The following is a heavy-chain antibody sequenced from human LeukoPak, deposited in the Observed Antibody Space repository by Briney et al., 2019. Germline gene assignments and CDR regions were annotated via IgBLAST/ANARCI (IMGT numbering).Heavy chain of an antibody. CDR1: GFTFSSYS. CDR2: TSSSSSYI. D-gene: IGHD6-6*01. CDR3: ARGFVAAPNWFDP. Sequence: GGSLRLSCAASGFTFSSYSMNWVRQAPGKGLEWVSSTSSSSSYIYYADSVKGRFTISRDNAKNSLYLQMNSLRAEDTAVYYCARGFVAAPNWFDPWGQGTLVTVSS. J-gene: IGHJ5*02. V-gene: IGHV3-21*01.